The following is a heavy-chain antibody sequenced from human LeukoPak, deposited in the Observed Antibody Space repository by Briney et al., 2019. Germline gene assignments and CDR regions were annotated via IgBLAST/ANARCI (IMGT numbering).Heavy chain of an antibody. Sequence: PGGSLRLSCAASGFTFSSYSMNWVRQAPGKGLEWVSYISSSSSTIYYADSVKGRFTISRDDAKNSLYLQMNSLRAEDTAVYYCARDPYDSSGYSDNWGQGTLVTVSS. CDR3: ARDPYDSSGYSDN. D-gene: IGHD3-22*01. CDR2: ISSSSSTI. V-gene: IGHV3-48*01. J-gene: IGHJ4*02. CDR1: GFTFSSYS.